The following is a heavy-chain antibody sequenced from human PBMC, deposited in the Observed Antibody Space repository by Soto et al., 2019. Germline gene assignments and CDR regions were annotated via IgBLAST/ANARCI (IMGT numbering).Heavy chain of an antibody. CDR2: ISYNGINT. V-gene: IGHV3-30-3*01. D-gene: IGHD6-19*01. CDR1: GFIFTAYA. CDR3: ARGGGSDWHSTYFDP. J-gene: IGHJ5*02. Sequence: GGSLRLSCAASGFIFTAYAIHWVRQAPGKGLEWVALISYNGINTYYADSVKGRFTISRDNSNNTLYLQMNRLRSEDTATYYCARGGGSDWHSTYFDPWGPGTLVTVSS.